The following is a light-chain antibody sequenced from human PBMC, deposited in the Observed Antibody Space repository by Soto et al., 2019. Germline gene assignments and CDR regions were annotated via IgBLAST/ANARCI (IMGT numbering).Light chain of an antibody. CDR2: DAS. J-gene: IGKJ4*01. CDR1: QSVRSY. CDR3: HQRSDWPPFT. Sequence: EIVLTRSPATLSLSPGERATLSCRASQSVRSYLAWYQQKPGQAPRLLIYDASTRAIGIPARFSGSGSETDFTLTISSLEPEDFAVYYCHQRSDWPPFTFGGGTKLEIK. V-gene: IGKV3-11*01.